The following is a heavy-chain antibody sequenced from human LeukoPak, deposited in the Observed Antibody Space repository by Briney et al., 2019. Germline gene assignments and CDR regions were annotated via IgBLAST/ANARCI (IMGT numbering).Heavy chain of an antibody. CDR1: GYTFTSYY. CDR2: INPSGGST. CDR3: ARDILGTRGY. Sequence: ASVKVSCKASGYTFTSYYMHWVRQAPGQGLEWMGIINPSGGSTSYAQKFQGRATMTRDTSTSTVYMELSSLISEDTAVYYCARDILGTRGYWGQGTLVTVSS. D-gene: IGHD1-7*01. V-gene: IGHV1-46*01. J-gene: IGHJ4*02.